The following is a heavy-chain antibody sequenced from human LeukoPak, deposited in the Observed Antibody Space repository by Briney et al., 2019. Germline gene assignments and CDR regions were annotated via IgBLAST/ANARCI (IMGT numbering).Heavy chain of an antibody. V-gene: IGHV3-48*02. CDR1: GFTFSSYA. Sequence: PGGSLRLSCAASGFTFSSYAVNWVRQAPGKGLEWVSYNSSSSTIIYNADSVKGRFTISRDNAKNSLFLQTNSLRDEDTAVYYCAREPLDYWGQGTLVTVSS. J-gene: IGHJ4*02. CDR3: AREPLDY. CDR2: NSSSSTII.